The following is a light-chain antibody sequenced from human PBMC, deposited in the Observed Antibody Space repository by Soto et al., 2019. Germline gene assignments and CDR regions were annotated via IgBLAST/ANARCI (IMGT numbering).Light chain of an antibody. Sequence: EIVLTQSPGTLSLSPGEGATLSCRASHSVKSDSLVWYQQKPGQAPRLLIYGASTRATGIPDRFRGRGSGTDFTLTISRLEPEDFAVYWCQQYGSSLTFGQGTKVDIK. CDR2: GAS. J-gene: IGKJ1*01. CDR1: HSVKSDS. V-gene: IGKV3-20*01. CDR3: QQYGSSLT.